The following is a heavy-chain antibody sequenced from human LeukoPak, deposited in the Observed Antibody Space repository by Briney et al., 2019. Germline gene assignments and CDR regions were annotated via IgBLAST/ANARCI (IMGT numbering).Heavy chain of an antibody. Sequence: GASVKLSCTASGYTFTGYYMHWVRQAPGQGHEWMGWINPNSGGTNYAQKFQGRVTMTRDTSISTAYMELSRLRSDDTAVYYCARDLEGRDGYNYIDYWGQGTLVTVSS. J-gene: IGHJ4*02. V-gene: IGHV1-2*02. CDR3: ARDLEGRDGYNYIDY. D-gene: IGHD5-24*01. CDR2: INPNSGGT. CDR1: GYTFTGYY.